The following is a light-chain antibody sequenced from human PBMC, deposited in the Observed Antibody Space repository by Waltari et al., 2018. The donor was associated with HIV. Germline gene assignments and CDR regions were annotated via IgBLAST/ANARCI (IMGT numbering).Light chain of an antibody. CDR1: QSISRS. CDR2: STS. J-gene: IGKJ1*01. Sequence: DIRMTQSPSSLPAFVGDRVIITCRASQSISRSLSWFQQKPGKAPTLLIYSTSTLQSGVPSRFGGSGSGTEFSLTIADLQPEDFGIYYCQETHTPHRTFGRGTRV. V-gene: IGKV1-39*01. CDR3: QETHTPHRT.